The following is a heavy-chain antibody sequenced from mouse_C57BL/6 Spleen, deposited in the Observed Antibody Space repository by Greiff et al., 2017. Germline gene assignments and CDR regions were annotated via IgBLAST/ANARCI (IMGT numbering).Heavy chain of an antibody. CDR2: IDPENGDT. CDR1: GFNIKDDY. V-gene: IGHV14-4*01. Sequence: DVKLQESGAELVRPGASVKLSCTASGFNIKDDYMHWVKQRPEQGLEWIGWIDPENGDTEYASKFQGKATITADTSSNTAYLQLSSLTSEDTAVYYCTPFTTVGYWGQGTTLTVSS. CDR3: TPFTTVGY. D-gene: IGHD1-1*01. J-gene: IGHJ2*01.